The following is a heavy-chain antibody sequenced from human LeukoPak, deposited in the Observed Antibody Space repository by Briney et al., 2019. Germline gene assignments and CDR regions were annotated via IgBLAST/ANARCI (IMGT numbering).Heavy chain of an antibody. CDR1: GGSISGYY. J-gene: IGHJ5*02. CDR2: IYYSGST. D-gene: IGHD3/OR15-3a*01. Sequence: PSETLSLTCSASGGSISGYYWSWIRQPPGKGLEWIGYIYYSGSTNYNPSLESRVTISVDTSKNQFSLKLSSVTAADTAVYYCARDDLSRGGFDPWGQGVLVTVSS. CDR3: ARDDLSRGGFDP. V-gene: IGHV4-59*12.